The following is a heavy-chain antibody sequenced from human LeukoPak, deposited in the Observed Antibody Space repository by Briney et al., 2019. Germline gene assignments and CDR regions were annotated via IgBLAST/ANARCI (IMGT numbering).Heavy chain of an antibody. Sequence: GGSLRLSCAASGFTFSSCGMHWVRQAPAKGLEWVAVIWYDGTNKYYADSVKGRFTISRDNSKNTLYLQMNSLRAEDTAVYYCARGRDGYNWIDYWGQGTLVTVSS. CDR2: IWYDGTNK. V-gene: IGHV3-33*01. J-gene: IGHJ4*02. D-gene: IGHD5-24*01. CDR3: ARGRDGYNWIDY. CDR1: GFTFSSCG.